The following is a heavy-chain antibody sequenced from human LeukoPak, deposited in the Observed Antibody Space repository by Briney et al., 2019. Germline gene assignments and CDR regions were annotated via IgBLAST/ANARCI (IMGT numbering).Heavy chain of an antibody. CDR3: ARATYYYDSSGYYYFDY. Sequence: GGPLRLSCAASGFTFSSYSMNWVRQAPGKGLEWVSYISSSSSTIYYADSVKGRFTISRDNAKNSLYLQMNSLRAEDTAVYYCARATYYYDSSGYYYFDYWGQGTLVTVSS. V-gene: IGHV3-48*04. CDR1: GFTFSSYS. CDR2: ISSSSSTI. J-gene: IGHJ4*02. D-gene: IGHD3-22*01.